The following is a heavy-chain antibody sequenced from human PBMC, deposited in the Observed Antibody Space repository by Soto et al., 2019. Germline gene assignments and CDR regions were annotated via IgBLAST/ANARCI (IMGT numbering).Heavy chain of an antibody. J-gene: IGHJ6*02. D-gene: IGHD3-10*01. Sequence: QVQLQESGPGLVKPSETLSLTCTVSGGSVSSGSYYWSWIRQPPGKGLEWIGYIYYSGSTNYNPSLKGRVTISVDTSKNQFSLKLSSVTAADTAVYYCARERRGSVGMDVWGQGTTVTVSS. CDR1: GGSVSSGSYY. V-gene: IGHV4-61*01. CDR2: IYYSGST. CDR3: ARERRGSVGMDV.